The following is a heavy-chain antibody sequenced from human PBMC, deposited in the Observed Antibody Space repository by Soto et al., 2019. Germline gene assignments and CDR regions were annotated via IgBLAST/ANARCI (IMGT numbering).Heavy chain of an antibody. D-gene: IGHD5-12*01. CDR1: GGSISNAY. CDR3: ARDNIVSKGYGMDV. CDR2: IHSSGTF. Sequence: SETLSLTCTVSGGSISNAYWSWIRQAAGKRLEWIGRIHSSGTFNYSPSLKSRVSISRDTSKNQISLKLSSVTAADTAVYYCARDNIVSKGYGMDVWGQGTTVTVSS. V-gene: IGHV4-4*07. J-gene: IGHJ6*02.